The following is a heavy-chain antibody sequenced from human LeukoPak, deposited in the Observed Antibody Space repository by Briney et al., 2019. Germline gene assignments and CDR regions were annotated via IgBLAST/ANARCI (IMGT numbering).Heavy chain of an antibody. CDR2: ISYDGSNK. D-gene: IGHD3-22*01. V-gene: IGHV3-30-3*01. J-gene: IGHJ1*01. Sequence: GGSLRLSCAASGFTFSSYAMHWVRQAPGKGLEWVAVISYDGSNKYYADSVKGRFTISRDNSKNTLYLQMNSLRAEDTAVYYCARKNHTYYYDSSGYRYFQHWGQGTLVTVSS. CDR1: GFTFSSYA. CDR3: ARKNHTYYYDSSGYRYFQH.